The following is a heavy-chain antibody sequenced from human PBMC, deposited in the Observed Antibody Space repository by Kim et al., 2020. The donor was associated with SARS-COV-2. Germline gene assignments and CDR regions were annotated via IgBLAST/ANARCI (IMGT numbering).Heavy chain of an antibody. V-gene: IGHV3-7*03. CDR1: GFIFSDYW. CDR2: IRPDGSQK. Sequence: GGSLRLSCAASGFIFSDYWMSWVRQAPGKGLEWVANIRPDGSQKSYGDSVKGRFTISRDNAQNSLYLQMNSLRAEDTAVYYCARDPVRVAYCGQGTLVAV. J-gene: IGHJ4*02. D-gene: IGHD3-10*01. CDR3: ARDPVRVAY.